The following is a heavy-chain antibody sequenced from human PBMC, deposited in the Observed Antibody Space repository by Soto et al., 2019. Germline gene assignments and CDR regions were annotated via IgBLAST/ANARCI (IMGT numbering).Heavy chain of an antibody. V-gene: IGHV1-69*02. D-gene: IGHD1-26*01. J-gene: IGHJ3*02. CDR1: GGTFSSYT. CDR3: ARSDSALSSGAFDI. Sequence: QVQLVQSGAEVKQPGSPVKVSCKASGGTFSSYTISWVRQAPGQGLEWMGRIIPILGIANYAQKFQGRVTITADKSTSTAYMELSSLRSEDTAVYYCARSDSALSSGAFDIWGQGTMVTVSS. CDR2: IIPILGIA.